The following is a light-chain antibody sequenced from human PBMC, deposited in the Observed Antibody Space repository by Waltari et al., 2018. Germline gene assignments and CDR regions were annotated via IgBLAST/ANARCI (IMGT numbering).Light chain of an antibody. CDR2: STS. CDR3: LLYYDGAQLV. J-gene: IGLJ2*01. CDR1: TGAVTSGYY. V-gene: IGLV7-43*01. Sequence: QTVVTQEPSLTVSPGGTVTLTCASSTGAVTSGYYPNWFQKKPGQAPRALIYSTSNKNTWTPARFSGSLLGGKAVLTLSGVQREDEAEYYCLLYYDGAQLVFGGGTKLTVL.